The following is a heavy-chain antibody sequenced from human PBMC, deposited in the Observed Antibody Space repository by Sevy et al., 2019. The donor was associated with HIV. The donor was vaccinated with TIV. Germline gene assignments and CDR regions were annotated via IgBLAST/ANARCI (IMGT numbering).Heavy chain of an antibody. CDR1: DGSISSYY. D-gene: IGHD2-2*01. CDR3: ARDFGEYCSSTSCSYFDY. V-gene: IGHV4-4*07. CDR2: IYTSGST. J-gene: IGHJ4*02. Sequence: SETLSLTCTVSDGSISSYYWSWIRQPAGKGLEWIGRIYTSGSTNYNPSLKSRVTMSVDTSKNQFSLKLSSVTAADTAVYYCARDFGEYCSSTSCSYFDYWGQGTLVTVSS.